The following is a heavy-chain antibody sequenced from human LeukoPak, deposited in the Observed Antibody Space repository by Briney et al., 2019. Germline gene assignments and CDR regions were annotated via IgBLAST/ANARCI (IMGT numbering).Heavy chain of an antibody. Sequence: SETLSLTCTVSGGSISSYYWSWIRQPPGKGLEWIGYIYYSGSTNYNPSLKSRVTISVDTSKNQFSLKLSSVTAADTAVYYCARSRGLRSDYWGQGTLVTVSS. CDR2: IYYSGST. J-gene: IGHJ4*02. CDR1: GGSISSYY. V-gene: IGHV4-59*01. D-gene: IGHD4-17*01. CDR3: ARSRGLRSDY.